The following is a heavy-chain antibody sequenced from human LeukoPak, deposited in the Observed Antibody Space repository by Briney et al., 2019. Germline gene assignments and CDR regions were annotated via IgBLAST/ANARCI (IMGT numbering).Heavy chain of an antibody. CDR3: TRGSIAYYYMDV. CDR2: IYYSGST. CDR1: GGSIINYY. Sequence: PSQTLSLTCTVSGGSIINYYWSWIRQPPGKGLEWIGNIYYSGSTNYNPSLKSRVTISVDTSKNQFSLKLSSVTAADTAVYYCTRGSIAYYYMDVWGKGTTVTISS. J-gene: IGHJ6*03. V-gene: IGHV4-59*01. D-gene: IGHD3-22*01.